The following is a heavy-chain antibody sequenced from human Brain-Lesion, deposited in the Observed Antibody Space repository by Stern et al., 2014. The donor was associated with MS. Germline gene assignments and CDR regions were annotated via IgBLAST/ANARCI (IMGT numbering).Heavy chain of an antibody. CDR1: GGSISSSTYY. Sequence: QLQLQESGPGLVKPSETLSLTCTVSGGSISSSTYYWAWIRQPPGKGLEWIGDIYYSGFTSYNPSLQSRVTISVDMSKTQFSLKLSSVTAADTAIYYCARHDSVPRPSQLYSARDRGPGYFDYWGQGTLVTVSS. V-gene: IGHV4-39*01. CDR2: IYYSGFT. CDR3: ARHDSVPRPSQLYSARDRGPGYFDY. J-gene: IGHJ4*02. D-gene: IGHD1-26*01.